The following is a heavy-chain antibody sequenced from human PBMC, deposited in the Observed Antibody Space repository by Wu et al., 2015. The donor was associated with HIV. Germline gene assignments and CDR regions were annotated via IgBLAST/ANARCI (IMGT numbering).Heavy chain of an antibody. Sequence: QVQLVQSGAEVKKPGASVRVSCEASGYTFTTYYMHWLRQAPGQGLEWMGMINPSGGSTVYAQKFQGRVTMTRDTSTDTVYMELSSLRSEDTAVYYCARAEGSYRTYYYYYMDVWGKGTTVTVSS. CDR3: ARAEGSYRTYYYYYMDV. CDR2: INPSGGST. D-gene: IGHD1-26*01. J-gene: IGHJ6*03. V-gene: IGHV1-46*01. CDR1: GYTFTTYY.